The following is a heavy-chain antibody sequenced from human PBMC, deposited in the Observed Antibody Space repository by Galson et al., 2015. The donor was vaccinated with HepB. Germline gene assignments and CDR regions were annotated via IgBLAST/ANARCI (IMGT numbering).Heavy chain of an antibody. J-gene: IGHJ3*02. CDR1: GFTFSSYA. CDR3: ARELWFGDAFDI. CDR2: ISYDGSNK. V-gene: IGHV3-30*04. Sequence: SLRLSCAASGFTFSSYAMHWVRQAPGKGLEWVAVISYDGSNKYYADSVKGRFTISRDNSKNTLYLQMNSLRAEDTAVYYCARELWFGDAFDIWGQGTMVTVSS. D-gene: IGHD3-10*01.